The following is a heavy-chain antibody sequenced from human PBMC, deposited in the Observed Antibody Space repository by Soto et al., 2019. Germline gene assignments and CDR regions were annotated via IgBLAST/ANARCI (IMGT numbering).Heavy chain of an antibody. D-gene: IGHD4-17*01. Sequence: PSETLSLTCFVSGSSISPYYWTWVRQSPGKGLEWIGNIYYSGSTNYNPSLKSRVTISVDTSKKQFSLKLTSVTAADTAVYYCSRVGGYYCDYPNFDYWGQGTRVTVSS. J-gene: IGHJ4*02. V-gene: IGHV4-59*01. CDR1: GSSISPYY. CDR2: IYYSGST. CDR3: SRVGGYYCDYPNFDY.